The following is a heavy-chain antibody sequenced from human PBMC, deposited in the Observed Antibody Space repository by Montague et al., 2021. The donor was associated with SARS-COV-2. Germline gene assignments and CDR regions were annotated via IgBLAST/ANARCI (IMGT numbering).Heavy chain of an antibody. CDR3: AREFRIELWQTNWYFGL. D-gene: IGHD3-16*01. V-gene: IGHV4-59*11. CDR2: FDHSGDT. J-gene: IGHJ2*01. CDR1: GGSISGHY. Sequence: SETLSLTCSVSGGSISGHYWSWIRQPTGKGLEWIGNFDHSGDTKYNPSLKSRATISVDTSKNQFALRLHSVTAADMAVYYCAREFRIELWQTNWYFGLWGRGTLVTVTS.